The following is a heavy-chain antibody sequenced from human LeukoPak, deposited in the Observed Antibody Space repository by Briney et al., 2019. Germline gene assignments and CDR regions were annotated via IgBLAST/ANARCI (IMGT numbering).Heavy chain of an antibody. J-gene: IGHJ4*02. V-gene: IGHV3-30*18. Sequence: GGSLRLSCAASGFTFSNAWMSWVRQAPGKGLEWVAVISYDGSNKYYADSVKGRFTISRDNSKNTLYLQMNSLRAEDTAVYYCAKEGYSSIGYWGQGTLVTVSS. CDR1: GFTFSNAW. D-gene: IGHD6-19*01. CDR3: AKEGYSSIGY. CDR2: ISYDGSNK.